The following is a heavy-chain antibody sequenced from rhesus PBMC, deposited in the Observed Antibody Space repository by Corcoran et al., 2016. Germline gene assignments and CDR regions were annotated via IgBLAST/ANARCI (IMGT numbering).Heavy chain of an antibody. V-gene: IGHV4-73*01. Sequence: QVKLQQWGEGLVKPSETLSLACAVHGGSISGYYWSRIRKPTGEGKEGVGNIDGNIASANYDSSLKNLVTISEDTSKNQISLRLNSVTAADTAVYYCARVGYSGTYSPRLGYGLDSWGQGVVVTVSS. D-gene: IGHD3-16*01. J-gene: IGHJ6*01. CDR3: ARVGYSGTYSPRLGYGLDS. CDR2: IDGNIASA. CDR1: GGSISGYY.